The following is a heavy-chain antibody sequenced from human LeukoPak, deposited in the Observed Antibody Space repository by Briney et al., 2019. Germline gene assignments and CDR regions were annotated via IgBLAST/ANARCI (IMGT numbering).Heavy chain of an antibody. D-gene: IGHD3-16*02. CDR2: IYYSGST. Sequence: SETLSLTCTVSGGSISSSSYYWGWIRQPPGKGLEWIGSIYYSGSTYYNPSLKSRVTISVDTSKNQFSLKLSSVTAADTAVYYCARHSSQQPYYDYIWGSYRNHDAFDIWGQGTMVTVSS. J-gene: IGHJ3*02. CDR1: GGSISSSSYY. CDR3: ARHSSQQPYYDYIWGSYRNHDAFDI. V-gene: IGHV4-39*01.